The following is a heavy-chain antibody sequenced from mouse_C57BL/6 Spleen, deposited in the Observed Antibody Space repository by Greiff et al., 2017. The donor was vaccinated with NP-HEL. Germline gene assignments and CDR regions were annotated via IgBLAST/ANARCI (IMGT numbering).Heavy chain of an antibody. V-gene: IGHV5-6*01. CDR3: AREDSSGFAY. Sequence: EVQLVESGGDLVKPGGSLKLSCAASGFTFSSYGMSWVRQTPDKRLEWVATISSGGSYTYYPDSVKGRFTISRDNAKNTLYLQMSSLKSEDTAMYYCAREDSSGFAYWGQGTLVTVSA. J-gene: IGHJ3*01. CDR1: GFTFSSYG. D-gene: IGHD3-2*02. CDR2: ISSGGSYT.